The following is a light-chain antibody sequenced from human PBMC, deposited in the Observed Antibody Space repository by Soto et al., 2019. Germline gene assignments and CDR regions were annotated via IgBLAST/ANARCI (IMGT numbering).Light chain of an antibody. CDR2: RAS. J-gene: IGKJ4*01. Sequence: EIVLTQSPGTLSLSLGERATLSCRASQSVSSDYVAWYRQKPGQVPTVLIYRASTRATGIPDRFSGSGSGTDFTLTISSVEPEDFAVYYCQQYGSSPLTFGGGTRVEIK. V-gene: IGKV3-20*01. CDR3: QQYGSSPLT. CDR1: QSVSSDY.